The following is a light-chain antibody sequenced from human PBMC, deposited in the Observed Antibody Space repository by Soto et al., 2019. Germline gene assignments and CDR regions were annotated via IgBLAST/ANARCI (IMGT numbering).Light chain of an antibody. CDR1: QTISNNY. CDR2: AAS. J-gene: IGKJ2*01. V-gene: IGKV3-20*01. Sequence: VVLTQSPGTLSLSPGERVSLSCRASQTISNNYLAWYQQKPGQAPRLLIYAASSRTTGIPDRFSGSGAGTDFTLNISRVEPEDFAVYYCQHYGTSLYTFGQGNKLEI. CDR3: QHYGTSLYT.